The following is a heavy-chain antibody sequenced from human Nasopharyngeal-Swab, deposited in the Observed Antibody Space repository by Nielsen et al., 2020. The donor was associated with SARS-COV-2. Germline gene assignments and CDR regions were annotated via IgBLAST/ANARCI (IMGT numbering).Heavy chain of an antibody. CDR2: VSYSGRT. J-gene: IGHJ4*02. CDR1: GASISSDY. D-gene: IGHD4-17*01. V-gene: IGHV4-59*12. Sequence: SETLSLTCAVSGASISSDYWGWIRQPPEKGLEWIGCVSYSGRTDYNPSLKSRVTISIDTSKKHFSLVLSSLTAADTALYYCTRGSLRTAPDCWGQGTLVTVSS. CDR3: TRGSLRTAPDC.